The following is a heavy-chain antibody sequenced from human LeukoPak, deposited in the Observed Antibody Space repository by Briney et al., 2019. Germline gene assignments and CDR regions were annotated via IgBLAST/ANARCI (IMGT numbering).Heavy chain of an antibody. D-gene: IGHD4-17*01. Sequence: GESLKISCKGSGYSFTNYWIGWVRQMPGKGLEWMRIINPSGSDTRYSPSFQGQVTISADKSTSTAYLQWSSLKASDTAMYYCARQGTTVTHEGAFDIWGQGTMVPVS. CDR3: ARQGTTVTHEGAFDI. V-gene: IGHV5-51*01. CDR1: GYSFTNYW. J-gene: IGHJ3*02. CDR2: INPSGSDT.